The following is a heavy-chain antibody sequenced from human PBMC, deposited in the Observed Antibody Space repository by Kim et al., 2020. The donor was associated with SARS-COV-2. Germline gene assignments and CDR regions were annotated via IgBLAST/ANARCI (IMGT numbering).Heavy chain of an antibody. Sequence: GGSLRLSCAASGFTFSSYWMHWVRQAPGKGLVWVSRINSDGSSTSYADSVKGRFTISRDNAKNTLYLQMNSLRAEDTAVYYCARDWPGGWYYDAFDIWGQGTMVPVSS. CDR3: ARDWPGGWYYDAFDI. D-gene: IGHD6-19*01. J-gene: IGHJ3*02. CDR1: GFTFSSYW. V-gene: IGHV3-74*01. CDR2: INSDGSST.